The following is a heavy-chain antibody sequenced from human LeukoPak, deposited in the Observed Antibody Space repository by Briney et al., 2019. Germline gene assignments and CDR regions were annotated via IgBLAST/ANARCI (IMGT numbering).Heavy chain of an antibody. CDR2: ISAYNGNT. CDR1: GYTFTSYG. V-gene: IGHV1-18*01. Sequence: GASVKVSCKASGYTFTSYGISWVRQAPGQGLEWMGWISAYNGNTNYAQKLQGRVTMTTDTSTSTAYMELRSLRSDDTAVYYCASREDTAMVIGAFDIWGQGTLVTVSS. J-gene: IGHJ4*02. CDR3: ASREDTAMVIGAFDI. D-gene: IGHD5-18*01.